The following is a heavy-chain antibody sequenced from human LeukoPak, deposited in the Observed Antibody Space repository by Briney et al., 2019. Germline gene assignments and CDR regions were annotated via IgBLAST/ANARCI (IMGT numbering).Heavy chain of an antibody. J-gene: IGHJ4*02. CDR3: ASGATPGKYYFDY. CDR1: GYTFTSYD. D-gene: IGHD4/OR15-4a*01. V-gene: IGHV1-69*13. CDR2: IIPIFGTA. Sequence: GASVKVSCKASGYTFTSYDINWVRQATGQGLEWMGGIIPIFGTANYAQKFQGRVTITADESTSTAYMELSSLRSEDTAVYYCASGATPGKYYFDYWGQGTLVTVSS.